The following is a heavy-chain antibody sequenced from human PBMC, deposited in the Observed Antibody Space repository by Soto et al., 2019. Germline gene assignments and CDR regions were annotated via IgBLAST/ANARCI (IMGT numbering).Heavy chain of an antibody. V-gene: IGHV5-51*01. Sequence: GESLKISCKGSGYSFTSYWIGWVRQMPGKGLEWMGIIHPGDSDTRYSPSFQGQVTISADKSISTAYLQWSSLKASDTAMYYCARHVAHDYSDPNFDYSGQGTPVTVST. J-gene: IGHJ4*02. CDR2: IHPGDSDT. CDR1: GYSFTSYW. CDR3: ARHVAHDYSDPNFDY. D-gene: IGHD4-17*01.